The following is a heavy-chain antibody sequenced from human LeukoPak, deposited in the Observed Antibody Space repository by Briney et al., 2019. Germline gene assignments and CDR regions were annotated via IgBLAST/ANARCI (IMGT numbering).Heavy chain of an antibody. CDR1: GFTFSNAW. CDR2: ISGGGGST. J-gene: IGHJ4*02. CDR3: AKSYGSGSYYPVDY. Sequence: GGSLRLSCAASGFTFSNAWMSWVRQAPGKGLEWVSAISGGGGSTYYADSVKGRFTISRDNSKNTLYLQMNSLRAEDTAVYYCAKSYGSGSYYPVDYWGQGTLVTVSS. D-gene: IGHD3-10*01. V-gene: IGHV3-23*01.